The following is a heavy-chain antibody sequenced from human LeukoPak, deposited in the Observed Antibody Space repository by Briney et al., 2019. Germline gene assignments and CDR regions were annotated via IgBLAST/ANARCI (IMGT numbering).Heavy chain of an antibody. CDR2: INPNSGGT. J-gene: IGHJ5*02. CDR3: GRDLDCSGGSCYWASPPTEFDP. Sequence: ASVKVSCKASRYNFTGDYMHWIRQAPGQGPEWMGLINPNSGGTNYAQKFQGRVTMTRDTSISTAYMELSRLRSDDTAVYYCGRDLDCSGGSCYWASPPTEFDPWGQGTLVTVSS. D-gene: IGHD2-15*01. V-gene: IGHV1-2*02. CDR1: RYNFTGDY.